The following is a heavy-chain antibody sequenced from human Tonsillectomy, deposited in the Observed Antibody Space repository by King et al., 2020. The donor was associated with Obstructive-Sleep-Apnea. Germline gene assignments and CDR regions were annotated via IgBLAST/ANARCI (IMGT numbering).Heavy chain of an antibody. Sequence: VQLQESGPGLVRPSQTLSLTCTVSGGSISSGGYYWRWIRQHPGKGLEWIGYIYYSGSTYYNPSLKSRVTISVDTSKNQFSLKVSSVTAADTAVYYCVRSSVITYGRGDYWGQGTMVTVSS. CDR1: GGSISSGGYY. CDR2: IYYSGST. CDR3: VRSSVITYGRGDY. V-gene: IGHV4-31*03. D-gene: IGHD4-17*01. J-gene: IGHJ4*02.